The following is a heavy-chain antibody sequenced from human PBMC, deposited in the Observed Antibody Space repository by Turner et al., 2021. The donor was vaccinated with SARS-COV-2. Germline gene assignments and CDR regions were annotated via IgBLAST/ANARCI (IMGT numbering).Heavy chain of an antibody. Sequence: QVQLVQSGAEVKKPGASVKVSCKVSGYTLTELSMHWVRQAPGKGLEWMGGFDPEDAETVYAQKFKGRVTMTEDTSTDTAYMELSSLRSEDTAVYYCATGYAYCGGDCSIYFWGQGTLVTVSS. CDR3: ATGYAYCGGDCSIYF. V-gene: IGHV1-24*01. CDR2: FDPEDAET. D-gene: IGHD2-21*02. CDR1: GYTLTELS. J-gene: IGHJ4*02.